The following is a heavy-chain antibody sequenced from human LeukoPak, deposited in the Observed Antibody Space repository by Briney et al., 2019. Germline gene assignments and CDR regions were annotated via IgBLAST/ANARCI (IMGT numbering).Heavy chain of an antibody. CDR1: GGSISSGGYS. CDR3: ARGVYSSSWYDY. D-gene: IGHD6-13*01. CDR2: IYHIGST. J-gene: IGHJ4*02. Sequence: SETLSLTCAVSGGSISSGGYSWSWIRQPPGKGLEWIGYIYHIGSTYYNPSLKSRVTISVDRSKNQFSLKLSSVTAADTAVYYCARGVYSSSWYDYWGQGTLVTVSS. V-gene: IGHV4-30-2*01.